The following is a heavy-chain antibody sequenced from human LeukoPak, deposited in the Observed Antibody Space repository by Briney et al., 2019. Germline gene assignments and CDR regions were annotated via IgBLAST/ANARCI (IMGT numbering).Heavy chain of an antibody. CDR3: ARGGIPFDP. J-gene: IGHJ5*02. CDR1: GGSFSGYY. Sequence: SETLSLACAVYGGSFSGYYWSWIRQPPGKGLEWIGEINHSGSTNYNPSLKSRVTISVDTSKNQFSLKLSSVTAADTTVYYCARGGIPFDPWDQGTLVTVSS. CDR2: INHSGST. D-gene: IGHD6-13*01. V-gene: IGHV4-34*01.